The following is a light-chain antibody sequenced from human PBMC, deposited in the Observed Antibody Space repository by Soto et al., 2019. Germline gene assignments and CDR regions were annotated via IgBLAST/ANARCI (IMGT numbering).Light chain of an antibody. CDR1: SSDVGGYNY. CDR2: EVS. Sequence: QSVLTQPASVSGSPGQSITISCTGTSSDVGGYNYVSWYQQHPGKAPKLMIYEVSNRPSGVSNRFSGSKSGNTASLTISGFQAEDEADYYCNSYTSSSTYVFGTGTKVTVL. J-gene: IGLJ1*01. V-gene: IGLV2-14*01. CDR3: NSYTSSSTYV.